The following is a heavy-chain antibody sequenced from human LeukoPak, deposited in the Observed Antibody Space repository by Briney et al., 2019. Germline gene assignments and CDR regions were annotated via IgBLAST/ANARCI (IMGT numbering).Heavy chain of an antibody. V-gene: IGHV4-39*07. CDR2: IDYSGTT. CDR3: ARGDCSSTICYSPMDV. J-gene: IGHJ6*03. Sequence: PSETLSLTCTVSGDSITSRDYYWGWIHQPPGKGLEWIGSIDYSGTTYYNSSLKSRVTISLGTSKNQFSLKVRSVTAADTAVYYCARGDCSSTICYSPMDVWGKGTTVTVSS. CDR1: GDSITSRDYY. D-gene: IGHD2-2*01.